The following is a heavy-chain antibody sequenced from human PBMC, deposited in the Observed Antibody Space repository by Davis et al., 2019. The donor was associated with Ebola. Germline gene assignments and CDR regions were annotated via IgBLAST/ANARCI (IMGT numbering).Heavy chain of an antibody. CDR1: GYTLTELS. D-gene: IGHD3-3*01. V-gene: IGHV1-24*01. J-gene: IGHJ5*02. CDR2: FDPEDGET. CDR3: ARASLRFLEWFLGFDP. Sequence: AASVKVSCKVSGYTLTELSMHWVRQAPGKGLEWMGGFDPEDGETIYAQKFQGRVTMTEDTSTDTAYMELSSLRSEDTAVYYCARASLRFLEWFLGFDPWGQGTLVTVSS.